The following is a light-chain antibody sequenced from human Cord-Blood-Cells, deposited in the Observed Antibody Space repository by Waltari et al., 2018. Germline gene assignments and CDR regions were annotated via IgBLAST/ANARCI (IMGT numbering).Light chain of an antibody. CDR3: MQALQTPYT. Sequence: DIVMTQSPISLPVTPGEPASISCRSSQSLLHSNGYNYLDWYLQKPGQSPQLLIYLGSNPASGVPDRFSGSGSGTDFTRKISRVEAEDVGVYYCMQALQTPYTFGQGTKLEIK. J-gene: IGKJ2*01. V-gene: IGKV2-28*01. CDR2: LGS. CDR1: QSLLHSNGYNY.